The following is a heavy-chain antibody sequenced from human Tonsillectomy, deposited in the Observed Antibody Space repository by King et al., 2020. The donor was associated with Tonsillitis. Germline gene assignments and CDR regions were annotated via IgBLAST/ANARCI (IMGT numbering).Heavy chain of an antibody. CDR3: SRRDYDFWSGPTEYNYYYYMYV. CDR2: IYYSGST. CDR1: GGSISSYY. D-gene: IGHD3-3*01. J-gene: IGHJ6*03. Sequence: VQLQESGPGPVKPSETLSLTCTVSGGSISSYYWSWIRQPPGKGLEWIGYIYYSGSTNNNPSLKSRVTISVDTSKNQFSLKLSSVTAADTAVYYCSRRDYDFWSGPTEYNYYYYMYVWGKGTTVTVSS. V-gene: IGHV4-59*08.